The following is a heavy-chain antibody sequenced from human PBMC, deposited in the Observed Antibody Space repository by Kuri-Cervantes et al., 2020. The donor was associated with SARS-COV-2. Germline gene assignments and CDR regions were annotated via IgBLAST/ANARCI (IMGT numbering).Heavy chain of an antibody. CDR2: IDWDDDK. V-gene: IGHV2-70*11. J-gene: IGHJ4*02. CDR1: GASISGFY. Sequence: TLSLTCTVSGASISGFYWSWIRQPPGKALEWLARIDWDDDKYYSTSLKTRLTISKDTSKNQVVLTMTNMDPVDTATYYCARMVAVAGNPGVDWGQGTLVTVSS. CDR3: ARMVAVAGNPGVD. D-gene: IGHD6-19*01.